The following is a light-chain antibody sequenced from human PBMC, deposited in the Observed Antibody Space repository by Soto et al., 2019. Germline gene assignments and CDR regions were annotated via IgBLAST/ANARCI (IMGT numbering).Light chain of an antibody. CDR2: HAS. J-gene: IGKJ1*01. CDR3: QQYNSYPCT. Sequence: DIQMTQSPSTLSASVGDRVTITCRASQSISSWLAWYQQKPGKAPKLLIFHASSLEGGVPSRFSGGGSGTEFTLTISSLQPDDFATYYCQQYNSYPCTFGQGTKVEIK. V-gene: IGKV1-5*01. CDR1: QSISSW.